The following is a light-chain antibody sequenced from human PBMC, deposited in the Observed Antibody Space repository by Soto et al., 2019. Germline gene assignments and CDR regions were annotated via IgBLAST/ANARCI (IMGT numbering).Light chain of an antibody. J-gene: IGKJ2*01. CDR3: QQYGGSPPYT. CDR2: GAS. V-gene: IGKV3-20*01. CDR1: QSVNSNY. Sequence: EIVLTQSPGTLSLSPGERAILSCRASQSVNSNYLAWYQQKPGQAPRLLIYGASSRATGVPNRFSGSGSGTDFTLTISSLEPEDFAVYYCQQYGGSPPYTFGQGTRLEIK.